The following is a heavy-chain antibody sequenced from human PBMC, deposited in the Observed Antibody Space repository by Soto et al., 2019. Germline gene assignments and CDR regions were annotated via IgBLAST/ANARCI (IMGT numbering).Heavy chain of an antibody. D-gene: IGHD5-12*01. J-gene: IGHJ6*02. CDR3: ARERSDYEGSGMDV. V-gene: IGHV4-59*01. CDR1: GGSISSYY. Sequence: QVQLQESGPGLVKPSETLSLTCTVSGGSISSYYWSWIRQPPGKGLEWIGYIYYSGSTNYNPSLKSRATISVDTSKNQFSLKLSSVTAADTAVYYCARERSDYEGSGMDVWGQGTTVTVSS. CDR2: IYYSGST.